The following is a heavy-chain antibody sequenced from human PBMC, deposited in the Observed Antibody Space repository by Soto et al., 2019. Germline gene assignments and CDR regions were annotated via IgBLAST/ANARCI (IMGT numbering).Heavy chain of an antibody. V-gene: IGHV1-18*04. CDR3: ARSPPPDDFWSGGKEYDY. CDR2: ISAYNGNT. Sequence: ASVKVSCKASGYTFTSYGISWVRQAPGQGLERMGWISAYNGNTNYAQKLQGRVTMTTDTSTSTAYMELRSLRSDDTAVYYCARSPPPDDFWSGGKEYDYWGQGTLVTVSS. D-gene: IGHD3-3*01. CDR1: GYTFTSYG. J-gene: IGHJ4*02.